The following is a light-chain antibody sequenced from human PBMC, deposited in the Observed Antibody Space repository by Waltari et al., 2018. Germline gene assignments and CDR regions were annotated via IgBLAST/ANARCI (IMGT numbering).Light chain of an antibody. J-gene: IGLJ2*01. CDR1: SSAVGDYTF. CDR3: SSYTSSGTLV. CDR2: DVT. V-gene: IGLV2-14*03. Sequence: QSALTQPASVSGSPGQSITISCTGTSSAVGDYTFVSWYQQHPGKAPKLIIYDVTNRPSGVSYRFSGSKSGNTASLTISGLQPEDEADYYCSSYTSSGTLVFGGGTKLTVL.